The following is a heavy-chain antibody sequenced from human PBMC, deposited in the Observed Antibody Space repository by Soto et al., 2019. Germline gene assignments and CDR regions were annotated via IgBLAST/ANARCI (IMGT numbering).Heavy chain of an antibody. J-gene: IGHJ3*02. Sequence: GGSLRLSCAASGFTFSSYSMNWVRQAPGKGLEWVSSISSSSSYIYYADSVKGRVTISRDNAKNSLYLQMNSLRAEDTAVYYCARDISRMTTYAFDIWGQGTMVTVSS. V-gene: IGHV3-21*01. D-gene: IGHD4-17*01. CDR3: ARDISRMTTYAFDI. CDR2: ISSSSSYI. CDR1: GFTFSSYS.